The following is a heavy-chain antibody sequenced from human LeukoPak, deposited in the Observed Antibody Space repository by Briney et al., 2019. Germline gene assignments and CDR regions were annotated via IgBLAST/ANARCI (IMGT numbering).Heavy chain of an antibody. J-gene: IGHJ4*02. CDR2: IKEDGTEE. CDR1: GFTFSTYW. CDR3: ARGDRRFEY. D-gene: IGHD2-21*01. V-gene: IGHV3-7*01. Sequence: GSLRLSCAASGFTFSTYWMTWVRQAPGKGLEWVANIKEDGTEEYYVDSVKGRFTISRDNAKNSLSLQMKSLRPEDTAVYYCARGDRRFEYWGQGTLVTVSS.